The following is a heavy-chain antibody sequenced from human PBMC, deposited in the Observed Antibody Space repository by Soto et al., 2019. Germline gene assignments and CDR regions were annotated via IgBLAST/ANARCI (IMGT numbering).Heavy chain of an antibody. Sequence: PGGSLRLSCAASGFTFSSYWMSWVRQAPGKGLEWVANIKQDGSEKYYVDSVKGRFTSSRDNAKNSLYLQMNSLRAEDTAVYYCARVIVVVPAADYYYGMDVWGQGTTVTVSS. CDR2: IKQDGSEK. J-gene: IGHJ6*02. CDR3: ARVIVVVPAADYYYGMDV. D-gene: IGHD2-2*01. CDR1: GFTFSSYW. V-gene: IGHV3-7*01.